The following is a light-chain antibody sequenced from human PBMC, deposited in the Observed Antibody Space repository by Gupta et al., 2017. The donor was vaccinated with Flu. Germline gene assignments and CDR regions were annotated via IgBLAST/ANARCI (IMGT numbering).Light chain of an antibody. J-gene: IGLJ1*01. Sequence: VLTQPPSVSAAPGQKVTISCSGGGFNIGNSYISWYQQFPGVAPRLLMFENDKRPSGIPDRFAGSKSGTSATLVITGLQTGDEADYYCGTWEGSRNAGGIFGTGTKVTVL. CDR2: END. CDR1: GFNIGNSY. V-gene: IGLV1-51*02. CDR3: GTWEGSRNAGGI.